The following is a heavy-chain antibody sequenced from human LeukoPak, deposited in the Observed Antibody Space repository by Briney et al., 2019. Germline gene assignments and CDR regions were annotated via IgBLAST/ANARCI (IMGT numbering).Heavy chain of an antibody. Sequence: GGSLRLSCAASGFTFSSYEMNWVRQAPGKGLERVSYISSSGSTIYYADSVEGRFTISRDNAKNSLYLQMNSLRAEDTAVYYCAREPPVLRYFDWGALQLYYYYGMDVWGQGTTVTVSS. J-gene: IGHJ6*02. V-gene: IGHV3-48*03. CDR3: AREPPVLRYFDWGALQLYYYYGMDV. D-gene: IGHD3-9*01. CDR2: ISSSGSTI. CDR1: GFTFSSYE.